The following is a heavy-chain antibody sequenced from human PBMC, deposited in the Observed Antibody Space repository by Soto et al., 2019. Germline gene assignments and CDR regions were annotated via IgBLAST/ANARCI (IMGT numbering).Heavy chain of an antibody. D-gene: IGHD1-1*01. CDR3: ARDKYNWNDEDPFDY. V-gene: IGHV1-18*04. CDR1: GYTFTSYG. CDR2: ISSDSDNT. Sequence: QVQLVQSGAEVKKPGASVKVSCKASGYTFTSYGISWVRQAPGQGLEWMGWISSDSDNTNYAQRLQGRVTMTTDTSTSTAYMEVRSLRSDDTAVYYCARDKYNWNDEDPFDYWGQGTLVTVSS. J-gene: IGHJ4*02.